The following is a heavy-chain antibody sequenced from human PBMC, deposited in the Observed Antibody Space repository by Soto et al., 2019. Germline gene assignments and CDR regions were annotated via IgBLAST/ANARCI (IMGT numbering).Heavy chain of an antibody. CDR1: GFTFSSYA. CDR2: ISGSGGST. V-gene: IGHV3-23*01. J-gene: IGHJ4*02. Sequence: GGSLRISCAASGFTFSSYALSWVRQAPGKGLEWVSSISGSGGSTYYADSVKGRFTISRDNSKNTLYLQMNSLRAEDTAVYYCAKEDVSGYYYSGLWGQGTLVTVSS. CDR3: AKEDVSGYYYSGL. D-gene: IGHD3-22*01.